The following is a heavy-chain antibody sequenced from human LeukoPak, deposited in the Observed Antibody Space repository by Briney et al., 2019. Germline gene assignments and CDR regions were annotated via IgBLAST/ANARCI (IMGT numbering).Heavy chain of an antibody. J-gene: IGHJ6*02. Sequence: GWSLRLSCAASGFTFRSYAMHWVRQAPGKGLEWVAVTSYDGSNKYYADSVMGRFTISRDNSKNTLYLQMNSLRAEDTAVYYCARESRDAYNYYHSYGMDVWGQGTTVTVSS. CDR2: TSYDGSNK. CDR1: GFTFRSYA. V-gene: IGHV3-30-3*01. D-gene: IGHD2-2*01. CDR3: ARESRDAYNYYHSYGMDV.